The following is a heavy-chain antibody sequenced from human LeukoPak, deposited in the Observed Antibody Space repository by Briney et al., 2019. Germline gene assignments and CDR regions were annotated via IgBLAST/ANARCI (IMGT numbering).Heavy chain of an antibody. V-gene: IGHV1-3*01. J-gene: IGHJ6*02. CDR3: ARDFGDGYSGATYYYYYGMDV. CDR2: INAGNGNT. CDR1: GYTFTSYA. Sequence: GASVKVSCKASGYTFTSYAMHWVRQAPGQRLEWMGWINAGNGNTKYSQKFQGRVTITRDTSASAAYMELSSLRSEDTAVYYCARDFGDGYSGATYYYYYGMDVWGQGTTVTVSS. D-gene: IGHD5-24*01.